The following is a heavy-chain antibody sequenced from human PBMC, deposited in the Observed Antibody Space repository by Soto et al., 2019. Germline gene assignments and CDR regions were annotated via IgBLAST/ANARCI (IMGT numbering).Heavy chain of an antibody. J-gene: IGHJ4*02. CDR2: IYYSGST. D-gene: IGHD5-18*01. CDR3: ARDNGYSYGYTLDH. CDR1: GGSVSRGSYY. V-gene: IGHV4-61*01. Sequence: SETLSLPCTVSGGSVSRGSYYWSWVRQPPGKGLEWIGYIYYSGSTNYNPSLKSRVTISVDTSKNQFSLKLSSVTAADTAVYYCARDNGYSYGYTLDHWGQGTLVTVSS.